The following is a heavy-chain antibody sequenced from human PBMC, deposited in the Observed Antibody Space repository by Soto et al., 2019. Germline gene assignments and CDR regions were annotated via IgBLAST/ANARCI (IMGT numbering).Heavy chain of an antibody. CDR3: AKGAVQDLWSGYYTLFDY. Sequence: GGSLRLSCAASGFTFSTYGMHRVRQAPGKGLEWVAVISYDAKHKYYADSLKGRFTISRDNSKNTLYLQMNSLRAEDTAVYYCAKGAVQDLWSGYYTLFDYWGQGTLVTVSS. J-gene: IGHJ4*02. V-gene: IGHV3-30*18. CDR1: GFTFSTYG. D-gene: IGHD3-3*01. CDR2: ISYDAKHK.